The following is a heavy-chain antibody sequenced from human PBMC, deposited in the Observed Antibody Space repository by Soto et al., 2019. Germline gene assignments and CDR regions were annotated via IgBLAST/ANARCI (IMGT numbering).Heavy chain of an antibody. V-gene: IGHV4-61*08. J-gene: IGHJ5*02. CDR2: IYYSGST. Sequence: SETLSLTCTVSGGSVGSGDYYCSWIRQPPGKGLEWIGYIYYSGSTNYNPSLKSRVSISLDTSKNQFSLRLTSVTAADTAVYYCARGPFDTYMINWFVPWRQETLVTVSS. CDR1: GGSVGSGDYY. D-gene: IGHD3-16*01. CDR3: ARGPFDTYMINWFVP.